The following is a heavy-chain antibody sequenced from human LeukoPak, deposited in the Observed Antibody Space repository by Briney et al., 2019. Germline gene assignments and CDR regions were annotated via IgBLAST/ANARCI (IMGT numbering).Heavy chain of an antibody. V-gene: IGHV1-3*01. D-gene: IGHD6-6*01. CDR3: ASVKYSRGAFDI. J-gene: IGHJ3*02. CDR1: GYTFTSYA. CDR2: INAGNGNT. Sequence: ASVKVSCKASGYTFTSYAMHWVRQAPGRRLEWMGWINAGNGNTKYSQKFQGRVTITRDTSASTAYMELSSLRSEDTAVYYCASVKYSRGAFDIWGQGTMVTVSS.